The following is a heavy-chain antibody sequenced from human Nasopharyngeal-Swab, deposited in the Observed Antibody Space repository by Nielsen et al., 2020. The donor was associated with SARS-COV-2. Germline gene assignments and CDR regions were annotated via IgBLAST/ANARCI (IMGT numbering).Heavy chain of an antibody. CDR2: IYYSGST. V-gene: IGHV4-39*07. CDR1: GGSISSSSYY. J-gene: IGHJ6*02. D-gene: IGHD6-13*01. Sequence: PETLSFTCTVSGGSISSSSYYWGWIRQPPGKGLEWIGSIYYSGSTYYNPSLKSRVTISVDTSKNQFSLKLSSVTAADTAVYYCVGSSWYGDYYYYYGMDVWGQGTTVTVSS. CDR3: VGSSWYGDYYYYYGMDV.